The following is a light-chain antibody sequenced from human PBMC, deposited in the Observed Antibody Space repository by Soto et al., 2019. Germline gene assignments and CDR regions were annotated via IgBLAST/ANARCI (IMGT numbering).Light chain of an antibody. V-gene: IGKV1-27*01. CDR1: QDMSVY. CDR3: QKFNTAPLT. CDR2: SAS. J-gene: IGKJ5*01. Sequence: DIPMTQSPSSLSASVGDRVTITCRASQDMSVYLAWYQQKPGKVPKLLIYSASTLQSGVPSRFSGSGSGTDFTLTISSLQPEDVATYYCQKFNTAPLTFGQGTRLEIK.